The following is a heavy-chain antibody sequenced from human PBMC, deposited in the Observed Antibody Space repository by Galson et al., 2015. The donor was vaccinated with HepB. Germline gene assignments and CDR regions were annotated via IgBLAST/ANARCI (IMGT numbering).Heavy chain of an antibody. V-gene: IGHV3-30-3*01. CDR3: AREPGRAPDY. Sequence: SLRLSCAASGFTFSSYAMHWVRQAPGKGLEWVAVISYDGSNKYYADSVKGRFTISRDNSKNTLYLQMNSLRAEDTAVYYCAREPGRAPDYWGQGTLVTVSS. CDR2: ISYDGSNK. J-gene: IGHJ4*02. CDR1: GFTFSSYA. D-gene: IGHD2-15*01.